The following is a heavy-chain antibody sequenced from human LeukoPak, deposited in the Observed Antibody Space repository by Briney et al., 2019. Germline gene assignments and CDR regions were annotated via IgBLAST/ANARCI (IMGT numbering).Heavy chain of an antibody. CDR2: ISSRSSTI. CDR3: ARDRPGLVGALGY. V-gene: IGHV3-48*01. CDR1: GFTFSSYS. J-gene: IGHJ4*02. Sequence: GGSLRLSCAASGFTFSSYSINWVRQAPGKGLEWVSYISSRSSTIYYADSVKGRFTISRDNAKNSLYLQMNSLRAEDTAVYYRARDRPGLVGALGYWGQGTLVTVSS. D-gene: IGHD1-26*01.